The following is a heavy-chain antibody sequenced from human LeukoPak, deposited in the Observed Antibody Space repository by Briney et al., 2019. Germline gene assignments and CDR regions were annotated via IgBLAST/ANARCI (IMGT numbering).Heavy chain of an antibody. CDR3: ARRVTYGSYYSYFDY. J-gene: IGHJ4*02. Sequence: SETLSPTCAVSGYSISSGYYWGWIRQPPGKGLEWIGTISYSGSTNYNPSLKSRVTISVDTSKNQFSLKVTSVTAADTAVYYCARRVTYGSYYSYFDYWGQGTLVTVSS. CDR2: ISYSGST. CDR1: GYSISSGYY. V-gene: IGHV4-38-2*01. D-gene: IGHD1-26*01.